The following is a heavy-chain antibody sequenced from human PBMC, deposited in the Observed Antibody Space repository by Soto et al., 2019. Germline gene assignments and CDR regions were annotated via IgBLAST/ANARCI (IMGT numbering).Heavy chain of an antibody. CDR1: GFTFSSYS. D-gene: IGHD2-2*01. Sequence: PGVSLRLSCAASGFTFSSYSMNWVRQAPGKGLEWVSYISSSSSTIYYADSVKGRFTISRDNAKNSLYLQMNSLRAEDTAVYYCARGARSEYCSSTSCYLSYYYYYMDVWGKGTTVTVSS. CDR2: ISSSSSTI. V-gene: IGHV3-48*01. J-gene: IGHJ6*03. CDR3: ARGARSEYCSSTSCYLSYYYYYMDV.